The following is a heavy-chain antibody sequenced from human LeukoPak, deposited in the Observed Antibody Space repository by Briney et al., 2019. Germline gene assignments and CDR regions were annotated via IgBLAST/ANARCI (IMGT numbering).Heavy chain of an antibody. CDR1: GYTFTTYI. CDR3: ARGARFRSDGSGTYSTSLPFDP. V-gene: IGHV1-3*03. D-gene: IGHD3-10*01. Sequence: ASVKVSCKTSGYTFTTYIMHWVRQAPAQRLEWMGWINIGSGNTKYSQEFQGRVTITRDTSASTAYMELSSLRSEDMAVYYCARGARFRSDGSGTYSTSLPFDPWGQGTLVTVSS. J-gene: IGHJ5*02. CDR2: INIGSGNT.